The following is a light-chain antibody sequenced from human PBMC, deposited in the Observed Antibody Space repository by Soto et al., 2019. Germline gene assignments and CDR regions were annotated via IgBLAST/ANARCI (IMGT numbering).Light chain of an antibody. CDR2: DVS. Sequence: QSALTQPASMSGSPGQSITISCTGTSSDVGAFNRVCWYQQHPGKAPRLIIFDVSSRPSGISDRFSGSKSGNTASLTISGLQAEDEAEYYCTSYTPTPTYVFGTGTKLTVL. CDR3: TSYTPTPTYV. CDR1: SSDVGAFNR. J-gene: IGLJ1*01. V-gene: IGLV2-14*03.